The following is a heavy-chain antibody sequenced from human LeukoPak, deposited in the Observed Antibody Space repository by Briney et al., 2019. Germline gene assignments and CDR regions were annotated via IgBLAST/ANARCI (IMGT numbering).Heavy chain of an antibody. CDR1: GGSFSSYY. Sequence: SETLSLTCTVSGGSFSSYYWTWIRQLPGKGLECIGYIFYTGGTTYNPSLKSRVTISVDTSRNQFSLKLSSVTAADTAVYYCARRRDGFADYWGQGALVTVSS. J-gene: IGHJ4*02. CDR2: IFYTGGT. D-gene: IGHD5-24*01. V-gene: IGHV4-59*01. CDR3: ARRRDGFADY.